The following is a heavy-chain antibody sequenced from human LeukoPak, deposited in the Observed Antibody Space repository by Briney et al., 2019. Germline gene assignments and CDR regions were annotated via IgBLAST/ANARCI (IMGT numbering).Heavy chain of an antibody. CDR3: ARDEGGFHDAFDI. V-gene: IGHV3-7*01. CDR2: IKEDGSEK. Sequence: GGSLRLSCAASGFTFSNYWMSWVRQGPGKGLEWVANIKEDGSEKYYVDSVKGRFTISRDNAKNSLYLQMNSLRAEDTAVYYCARDEGGFHDAFDIWGQGTMVTVSS. J-gene: IGHJ3*02. CDR1: GFTFSNYW. D-gene: IGHD3-16*01.